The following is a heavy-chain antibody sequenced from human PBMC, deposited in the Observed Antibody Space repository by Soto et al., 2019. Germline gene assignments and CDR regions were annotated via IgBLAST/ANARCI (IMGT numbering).Heavy chain of an antibody. CDR3: ARAYNWNYR. J-gene: IGHJ4*02. V-gene: IGHV2-5*01. CDR2: IYWHDDK. D-gene: IGHD1-7*01. CDR1: GFSLDTTGMG. Sequence: QITLKESGPALLKPTQTLMLTCSFSGFSLDTTGMGVGWVRQAPGKALEWLANIYWHDDKRYNPSLEGRVTISKDTSKNQVVLTMTNMDPEDTGTYYCARAYNWNYRWCQGILVTVSS.